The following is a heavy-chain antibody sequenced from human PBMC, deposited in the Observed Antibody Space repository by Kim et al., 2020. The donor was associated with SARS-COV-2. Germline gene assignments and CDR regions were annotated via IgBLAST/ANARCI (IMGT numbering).Heavy chain of an antibody. CDR1: GFTFSSYA. J-gene: IGHJ6*02. Sequence: GGSLRLSCAASGFTFSSYAMSWVRQAPGKGLEWVSAISGSGGSTYYADSVKGRFTISRDNSKNTLYLQMNSLRAEDTAVYYCAKSPGQYYYYGMDVWGQGTTVTVSS. CDR3: AKSPGQYYYYGMDV. CDR2: ISGSGGST. V-gene: IGHV3-23*01.